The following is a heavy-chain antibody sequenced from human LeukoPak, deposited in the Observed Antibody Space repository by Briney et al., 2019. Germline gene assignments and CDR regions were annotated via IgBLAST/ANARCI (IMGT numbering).Heavy chain of an antibody. V-gene: IGHV4-59*08. Sequence: SETLSLTCTVSGGSISSYYWSWIRQPPGKGLEWIGYIYYSGSTNCNPSLKSRVTISVDTSKNQFSLKLSSVTAADTAVYYCARHLSSGRDAFDIWGQGTMVTVSS. CDR2: IYYSGST. D-gene: IGHD6-19*01. CDR3: ARHLSSGRDAFDI. J-gene: IGHJ3*02. CDR1: GGSISSYY.